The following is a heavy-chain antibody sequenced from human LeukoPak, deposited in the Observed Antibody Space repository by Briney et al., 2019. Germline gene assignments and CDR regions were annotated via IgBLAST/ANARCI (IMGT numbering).Heavy chain of an antibody. CDR2: IYYSGST. CDR1: GGSISSYY. CDR3: AWGGLRHYFDY. Sequence: SETLSLTCTVSGGSISSYYWSWIRQPPGKGLEWIGYIYYSGSTNYNPSLKSRVTISVDTSKNQFSLKLSSVTAADTAVYYCAWGGLRHYFDYWGQGTLVTVSS. V-gene: IGHV4-59*01. J-gene: IGHJ4*02. D-gene: IGHD3-16*01.